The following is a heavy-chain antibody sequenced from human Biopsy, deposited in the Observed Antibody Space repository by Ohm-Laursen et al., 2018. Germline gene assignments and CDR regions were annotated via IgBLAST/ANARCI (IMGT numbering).Heavy chain of an antibody. CDR1: GYTLVELS. J-gene: IGHJ3*01. Sequence: GASVKVSCKVSGYTLVELSTHWVRQAPGKGLEWMGMSDPEDGQTIYAQNFQGRLTMTDDTSTDTAYMELSSLRSDDTAVYFCATDMGGREIPNYYAFDLWGQGTKVTVSS. D-gene: IGHD3-22*01. V-gene: IGHV1-24*01. CDR2: SDPEDGQT. CDR3: ATDMGGREIPNYYAFDL.